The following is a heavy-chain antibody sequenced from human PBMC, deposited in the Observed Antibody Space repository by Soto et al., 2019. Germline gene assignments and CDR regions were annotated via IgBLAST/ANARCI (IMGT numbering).Heavy chain of an antibody. D-gene: IGHD3-10*01. CDR1: GGTFSSYA. CDR2: IIPIFGTA. CDR3: ARGTRGNTWFEP. V-gene: IGHV1-69*13. Sequence: SVKVSCKASGGTFSSYAISWVRQAPGQGLEWMGGIIPIFGTANYAQKFQGRVTITADESTSTAYMELSSLRSEDTAVYYCARGTRGNTWFEPWGQGTLVTVSS. J-gene: IGHJ5*02.